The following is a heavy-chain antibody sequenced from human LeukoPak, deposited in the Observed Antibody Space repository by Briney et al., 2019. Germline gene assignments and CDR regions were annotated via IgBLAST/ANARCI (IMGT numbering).Heavy chain of an antibody. Sequence: SVKVSCKASGGTFSSYAISWVRQAPGQGLEWMGGIIPIFGTANYAQKFQGRVTITTDESTSTVYMELSSLRSEDTAVYYCATNYYDSSGYSPDDWFDPWGQGTLVTVSS. J-gene: IGHJ5*02. D-gene: IGHD3-22*01. V-gene: IGHV1-69*05. CDR1: GGTFSSYA. CDR2: IIPIFGTA. CDR3: ATNYYDSSGYSPDDWFDP.